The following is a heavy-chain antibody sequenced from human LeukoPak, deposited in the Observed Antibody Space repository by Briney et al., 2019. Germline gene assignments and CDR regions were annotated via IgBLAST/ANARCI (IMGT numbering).Heavy chain of an antibody. V-gene: IGHV3-30-3*01. CDR1: GFTFSSYA. J-gene: IGHJ5*02. Sequence: PGRSLRLSCAASGFTFSSYAMPWVRQAPGKGLEWVAVISYDGSNKYYADSVKGRFTISRDNSKNTLYLQMNSLRAEDTAVYYCARDPFDYYDSSGSDNWFDPWGQGTLVTVSS. D-gene: IGHD3-22*01. CDR2: ISYDGSNK. CDR3: ARDPFDYYDSSGSDNWFDP.